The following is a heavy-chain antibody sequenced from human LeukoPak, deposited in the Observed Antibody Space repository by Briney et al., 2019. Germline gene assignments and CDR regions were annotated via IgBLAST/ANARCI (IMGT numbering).Heavy chain of an antibody. J-gene: IGHJ6*03. V-gene: IGHV4-59*12. CDR1: GGSISTYY. CDR3: ARDSRPGRYYYYMDV. Sequence: SETLSLTCTVSGGSISTYYWSWIRQPPGKGLEWIGYIYYSGSTNHNPSLKSRVTMSVDTSKNQFSLKLSSVTAADTAVYYCARDSRPGRYYYYMDVWGKGTTVTISS. D-gene: IGHD2/OR15-2a*01. CDR2: IYYSGST.